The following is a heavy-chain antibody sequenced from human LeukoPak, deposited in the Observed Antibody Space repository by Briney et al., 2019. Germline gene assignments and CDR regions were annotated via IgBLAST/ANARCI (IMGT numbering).Heavy chain of an antibody. Sequence: SGGSLRLSCAASGLIFSTYGMHWVRQAPGKGLEWVAFIQNDGNDKYYADSVKGRFTISRDNAKNSLYLQMNSLRVEDTAVYYCARDRVSGSGSIDYWGQGTLVTVSS. CDR3: ARDRVSGSGSIDY. CDR2: IQNDGNDK. V-gene: IGHV3-30*02. J-gene: IGHJ4*02. CDR1: GLIFSTYG. D-gene: IGHD3-10*01.